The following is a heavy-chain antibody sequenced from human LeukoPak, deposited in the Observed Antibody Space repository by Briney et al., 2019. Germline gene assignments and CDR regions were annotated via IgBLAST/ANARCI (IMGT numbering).Heavy chain of an antibody. Sequence: SETLSLTCTVSGGSISSGSYYWSWIRQPAGKGLEWIGRIYTSGSTNYNPSLKSRVTISVDTSKNQFSLKLSSATAADTAVYYCARDRDYYDSSGYYSYYYYYMDVWGKGTTVTVSS. CDR3: ARDRDYYDSSGYYSYYYYYMDV. CDR1: GGSISSGSYY. CDR2: IYTSGST. J-gene: IGHJ6*03. D-gene: IGHD3-22*01. V-gene: IGHV4-61*02.